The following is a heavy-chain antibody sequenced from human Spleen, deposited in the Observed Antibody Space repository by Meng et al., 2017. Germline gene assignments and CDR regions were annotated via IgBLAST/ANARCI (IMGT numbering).Heavy chain of an antibody. CDR2: INHSGST. CDR1: GGSFSDYY. Sequence: SETLSLTCVVSGGSFSDYYWSWIRQHPGKGLEWIGEINHSGSTNYNQSLESRATISVDKSKNHFSLQLSTVTAGDTAVYYCVRVITAYNLLSVAGHFEDWGQGSLVTVDS. V-gene: IGHV4-34*01. CDR3: VRVITAYNLLSVAGHFED. J-gene: IGHJ4*02. D-gene: IGHD1-1*01.